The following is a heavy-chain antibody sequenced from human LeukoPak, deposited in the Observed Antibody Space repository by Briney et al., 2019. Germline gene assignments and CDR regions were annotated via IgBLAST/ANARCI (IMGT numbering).Heavy chain of an antibody. CDR3: ASTITFGGVDY. D-gene: IGHD3-16*01. V-gene: IGHV4-34*01. J-gene: IGHJ4*02. CDR1: GGSFSGYY. CDR2: INHSGST. Sequence: SETLSLTCAVYGGSFSGYYWSWIRQPPGKGLEWIGEINHSGSTNYNPSLKSRVTISVDTSKNQFSLKLSSVTAADTAVYYCASTITFGGVDYWGQGTLVTVSS.